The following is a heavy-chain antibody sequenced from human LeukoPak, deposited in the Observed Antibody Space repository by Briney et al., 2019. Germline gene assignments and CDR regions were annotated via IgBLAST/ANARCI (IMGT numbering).Heavy chain of an antibody. CDR2: ISSSGSTI. V-gene: IGHV3-11*04. CDR1: GFTFSDYY. CDR3: ARDTFHPGLIDS. Sequence: RGSLRLSCAASGFTFSDYYMSWIRQAPGKGLEWVSYISSSGSTIYYADSVKGRFTISRDNARNTLYLQLSSLRAEDSAVYYCARDTFHPGLIDSWGQGTLVTVSS. D-gene: IGHD2-21*01. J-gene: IGHJ4*02.